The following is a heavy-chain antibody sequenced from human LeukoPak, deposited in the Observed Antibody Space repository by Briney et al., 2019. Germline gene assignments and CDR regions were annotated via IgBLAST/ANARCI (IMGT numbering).Heavy chain of an antibody. CDR2: MNPNSGNT. CDR1: GYTFTSYD. CDR3: AGALRVGRYSADY. V-gene: IGHV1-8*01. J-gene: IGHJ4*02. D-gene: IGHD2-15*01. Sequence: GASVKVSCKASGYTFTSYDINWVRQATGQGLEWMGWMNPNSGNTGSAHRFQGRVTMTRTTSIITAYMELSSLRSEDTAVYYCAGALRVGRYSADYWGQGTLVTVSS.